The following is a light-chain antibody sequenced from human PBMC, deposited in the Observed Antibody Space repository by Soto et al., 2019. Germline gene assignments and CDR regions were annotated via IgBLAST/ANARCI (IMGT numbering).Light chain of an antibody. CDR1: QSIITW. J-gene: IGKJ2*01. V-gene: IGKV1-5*01. CDR3: QQCASYPYT. CDR2: DAS. Sequence: DIQMTQSPSTLSASVGDRVTITCRASQSIITWLAWYQQKPGKAPKLLMYDASSLEGRVPSRFSGSGSGTEFTLTISSLQADDFATYYCQQCASYPYTFGQGTKLEIK.